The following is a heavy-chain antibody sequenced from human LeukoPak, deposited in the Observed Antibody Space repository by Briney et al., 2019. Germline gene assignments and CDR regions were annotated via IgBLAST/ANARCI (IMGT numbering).Heavy chain of an antibody. V-gene: IGHV3-48*01. D-gene: IGHD3-22*01. Sequence: GGSLRLSCAASGFTFSSYSMNWVRQAPGKGLEWVSYISSSSSTIYYADSVKGRFTISRDNAKNSLYLQMNSLRAEDTAVYYCARDHFFRYDSSGYWEPRAFDIWGQGTMVTVSS. CDR3: ARDHFFRYDSSGYWEPRAFDI. CDR1: GFTFSSYS. J-gene: IGHJ3*02. CDR2: ISSSSSTI.